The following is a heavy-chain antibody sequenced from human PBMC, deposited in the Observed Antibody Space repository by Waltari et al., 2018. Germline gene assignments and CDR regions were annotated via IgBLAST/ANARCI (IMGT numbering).Heavy chain of an antibody. J-gene: IGHJ5*02. CDR1: GGSITSSDYY. V-gene: IGHV4-30-4*01. D-gene: IGHD3-16*01. Sequence: QVQLQESGPGLVKPSQTLSLTCTVSGGSITSSDYYWSWIRQSPGKGLEWIGYIADSGSTYYKSSHRGRGTMSVDASGNQFSLRLTAVTDADTAVYYCTREIYTAKWFDPWGQGSLVAVSS. CDR3: TREIYTAKWFDP. CDR2: IADSGST.